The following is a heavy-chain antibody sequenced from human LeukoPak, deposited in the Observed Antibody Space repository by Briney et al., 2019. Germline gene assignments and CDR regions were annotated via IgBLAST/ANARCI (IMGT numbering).Heavy chain of an antibody. CDR2: INHSGST. D-gene: IGHD4-17*01. V-gene: IGHV4-34*08. CDR3: ARSRGYGDYLDAFDI. J-gene: IGHJ3*02. Sequence: PSKTLSLTCAVYGGTFSGYYWRCIRQPPGKGLEWIGEINHSGSTNYNPSLKSRVTISVDTSKNQFSLKLSSVTAADTAVYYCARSRGYGDYLDAFDIWGQGTMVTVSS. CDR1: GGTFSGYY.